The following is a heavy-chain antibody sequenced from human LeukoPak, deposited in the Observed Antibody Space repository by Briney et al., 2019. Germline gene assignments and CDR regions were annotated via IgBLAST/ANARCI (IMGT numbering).Heavy chain of an antibody. CDR3: AKAQRTIRQYFYDGMDV. Sequence: GGSLRLSCAASGFTFSSYAMSWVRQAPGKGLEWVSVVSGSGSSTYYADSVKGRFTISRDNSKNTLYLQINSLRAEDTAVYFCAKAQRTIRQYFYDGMDVWGQGATVTVSS. V-gene: IGHV3-23*01. J-gene: IGHJ6*02. CDR2: VSGSGSST. D-gene: IGHD3-9*01. CDR1: GFTFSSYA.